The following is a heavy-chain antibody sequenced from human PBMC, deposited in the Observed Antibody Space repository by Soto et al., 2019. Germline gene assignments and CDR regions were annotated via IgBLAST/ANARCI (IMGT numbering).Heavy chain of an antibody. V-gene: IGHV3-23*01. Sequence: EVQLLESGGGLVQPGGSLRLSCAASGFTFSSYAMSWVRQAPGKGLEWVSAISGSGGSTYYADSVKGRFTISRDNSKNARYLQMNSLRAEDTAVYDCAYKTISLVPNWFDPWGQGTLVTVSS. CDR2: ISGSGGST. D-gene: IGHD1-1*01. CDR3: AYKTISLVPNWFDP. CDR1: GFTFSSYA. J-gene: IGHJ5*02.